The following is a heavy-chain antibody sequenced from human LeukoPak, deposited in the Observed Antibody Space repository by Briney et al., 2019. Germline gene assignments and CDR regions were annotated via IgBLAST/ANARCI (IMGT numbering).Heavy chain of an antibody. Sequence: ASVKVSCKVSGYTFTSYYMHWVQQAPGKGLEWMGLVDPEDGEAIYAEKFQGRVTITADTSTDTAYMELSSLRSEDTAVYYCVTDAVAARRREGYYYMDVWGKGTTVTVSS. D-gene: IGHD6-6*01. J-gene: IGHJ6*03. CDR3: VTDAVAARRREGYYYMDV. CDR2: VDPEDGEA. CDR1: GYTFTSYY. V-gene: IGHV1-69-2*01.